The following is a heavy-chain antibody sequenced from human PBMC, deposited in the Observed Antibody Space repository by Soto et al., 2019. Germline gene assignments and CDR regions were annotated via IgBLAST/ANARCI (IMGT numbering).Heavy chain of an antibody. Sequence: EVQLVESGGGLVKPGRSLRLTCEASGFTFSSYSMHWVRQAPGKGLEWVSSINSGGTQIYYADSVKGRFSISRDTVKRSLFLQMNSLRAEDTGXXXXXXXXTTVTYLGFDYWGQGAL. CDR2: INSGGTQI. CDR3: XXXXTTVTYLGFDY. CDR1: GFTFSSYS. D-gene: IGHD4-17*01. J-gene: IGHJ4*02. V-gene: IGHV3-21*01.